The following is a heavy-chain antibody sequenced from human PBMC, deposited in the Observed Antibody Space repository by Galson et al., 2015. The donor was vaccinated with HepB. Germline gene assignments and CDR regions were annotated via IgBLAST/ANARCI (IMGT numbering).Heavy chain of an antibody. CDR3: ARDGEAYCGGDCYSPYYYGMDV. V-gene: IGHV3-23*01. Sequence: SLRLSCAASGFTFSSYAMSWVRQAPGKGLEWVSAISGSGGSTYYADSVKGRFTISRDNSKNTLYLQMNSLRAEDTAVYYCARDGEAYCGGDCYSPYYYGMDVWGQGTTVTVSS. CDR1: GFTFSSYA. D-gene: IGHD2-21*02. J-gene: IGHJ6*02. CDR2: ISGSGGST.